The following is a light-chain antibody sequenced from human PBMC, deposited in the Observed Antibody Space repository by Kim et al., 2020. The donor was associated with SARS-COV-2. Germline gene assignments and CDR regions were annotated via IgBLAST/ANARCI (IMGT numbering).Light chain of an antibody. V-gene: IGLV1-40*01. CDR1: SSNIGAGYD. J-gene: IGLJ3*02. CDR2: GNS. Sequence: RVTISCTGSSSNIGAGYDVHWYQQLPGTAPKLLIYGNSNRPSGVPDRFSGSKSGTSASLAITGLQAEDEADYYCQSYDSSLSGNWVFGGGTQLT. CDR3: QSYDSSLSGNWV.